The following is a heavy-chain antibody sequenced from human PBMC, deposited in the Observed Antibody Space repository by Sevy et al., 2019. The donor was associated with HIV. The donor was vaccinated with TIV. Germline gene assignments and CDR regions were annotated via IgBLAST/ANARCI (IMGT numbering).Heavy chain of an antibody. J-gene: IGHJ3*02. CDR2: IWYDGSIK. Sequence: GRALRLSCAASGFTFNMYGMHWVRQAPGKGLEWVGQIWYDGSIKKYADSVKGRFTISRDNSKRTLYLQMNSLRGEDTAVYFCASEHNWDDAFDIWGQGTMVTVSS. CDR1: GFTFNMYG. D-gene: IGHD1-1*01. V-gene: IGHV3-33*08. CDR3: ASEHNWDDAFDI.